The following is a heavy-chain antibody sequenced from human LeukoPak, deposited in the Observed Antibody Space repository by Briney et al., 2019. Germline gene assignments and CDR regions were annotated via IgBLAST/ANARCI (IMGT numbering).Heavy chain of an antibody. J-gene: IGHJ4*02. Sequence: ASVKVSCKASGYTFTSYGISWVRQAPGQGLEWMGWISAYNGNTNYAQKLQGRVTLTEDTSTDTAYMELRSLRSDDTAVYYCTTPLEYSSYFDYWGQGTPVIVSS. V-gene: IGHV1-18*01. CDR2: ISAYNGNT. CDR3: TTPLEYSSYFDY. CDR1: GYTFTSYG. D-gene: IGHD6-6*01.